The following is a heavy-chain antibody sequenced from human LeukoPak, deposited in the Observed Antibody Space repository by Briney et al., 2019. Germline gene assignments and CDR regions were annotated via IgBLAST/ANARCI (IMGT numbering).Heavy chain of an antibody. CDR1: GFIVSSNY. J-gene: IGHJ4*02. D-gene: IGHD6-19*01. Sequence: PGGSLRLSCAASGFIVSSNYMSWVRQAPGKGLEWVSVIYSGGSTYYADSVKGRFTISRDNSKNTLYLQMNSLRAEDTAVYYCARDRSPKSMAGIFIHWGQGTLVTVSS. CDR3: ARDRSPKSMAGIFIH. CDR2: IYSGGST. V-gene: IGHV3-66*01.